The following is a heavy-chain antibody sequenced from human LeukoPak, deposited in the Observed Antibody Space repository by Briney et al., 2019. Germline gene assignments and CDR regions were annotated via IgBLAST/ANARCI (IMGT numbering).Heavy chain of an antibody. V-gene: IGHV4-39*07. CDR1: GGSISRSGYY. CDR2: IYHSGST. Sequence: SETLSLTCTVSGGSISRSGYYWGWIRQPPGKGLEWIGSIYHSGSTYYNPSLKSRVTISVDTSKNQFSLKLSSVTAADTAVYYCARDHAYSSSWSDYWGQGTLVTVSS. D-gene: IGHD6-13*01. J-gene: IGHJ4*02. CDR3: ARDHAYSSSWSDY.